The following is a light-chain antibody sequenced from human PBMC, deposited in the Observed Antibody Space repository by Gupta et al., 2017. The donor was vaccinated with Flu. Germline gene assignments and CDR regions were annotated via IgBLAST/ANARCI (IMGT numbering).Light chain of an antibody. Sequence: DIQMTQSPSSLSASVGDRVTITCRASQGIINNLAWFQQKPGKGPKSLIYAASSLQRGVTSKFSGSGSVSGTDFTLTISSLQPEDSATYFCQQDNSYPHTFGQGTRLEIK. CDR2: AAS. CDR1: QGIINN. J-gene: IGKJ5*01. V-gene: IGKV1-16*02. CDR3: QQDNSYPHT.